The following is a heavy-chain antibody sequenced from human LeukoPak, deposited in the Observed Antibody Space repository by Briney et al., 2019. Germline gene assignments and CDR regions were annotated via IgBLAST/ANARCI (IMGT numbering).Heavy chain of an antibody. J-gene: IGHJ4*02. CDR2: ISYDGSNK. CDR3: AREVKGFDY. V-gene: IGHV3-30-3*01. Sequence: GGSLRLSCAASGFTFSSYAMHWVRQAPGKGLEWVAVISYDGSNKYYADSVKGRFTISRDNSKNTLYLQMNSLRAEDTAVYYCAREVKGFDYWGQGTLVTVSS. D-gene: IGHD2-21*01. CDR1: GFTFSSYA.